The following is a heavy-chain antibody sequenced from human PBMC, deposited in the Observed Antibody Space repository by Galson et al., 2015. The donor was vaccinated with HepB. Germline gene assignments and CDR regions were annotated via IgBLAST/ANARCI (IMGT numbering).Heavy chain of an antibody. J-gene: IGHJ3*02. Sequence: LSLTCTVSGGSISSTIYYWAWIRQPPGEGLEWIANIYYSGSTYYNPSLKSRVTTSVDTSKNQFSLNLNSVTAADTALYFCATTTRTGSSLEAFDIWGQGTMVTVSS. V-gene: IGHV4-39*07. CDR3: ATTTRTGSSLEAFDI. CDR2: IYYSGST. CDR1: GGSISSTIYY. D-gene: IGHD3-9*01.